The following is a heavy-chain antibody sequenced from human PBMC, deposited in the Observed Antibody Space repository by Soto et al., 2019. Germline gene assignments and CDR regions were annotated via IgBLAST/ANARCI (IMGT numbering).Heavy chain of an antibody. J-gene: IGHJ6*02. CDR3: AIHPHCRGLRLGDLSLGGNYYYGMDA. CDR2: IIPIFGTA. Sequence: GASVKVSFKASRGTFSIYSINWLLHSPLQWLELMGVIIPIFGTANYAQKFQCRVTITADESTSTAYMDLSSLRSEDTAVYYCAIHPHCRGLRLGDLSLGGNYYYGMDAWGQGNTVTVSS. D-gene: IGHD3-16*02. V-gene: IGHV1-69*13. CDR1: RGTFSIYS.